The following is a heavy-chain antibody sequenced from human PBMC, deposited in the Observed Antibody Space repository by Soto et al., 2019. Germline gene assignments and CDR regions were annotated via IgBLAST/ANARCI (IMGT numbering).Heavy chain of an antibody. CDR3: AKDSQQLGYSYYGTDV. V-gene: IGHV3-23*01. CDR1: GFTFSSYA. CDR2: ISGSGGST. J-gene: IGHJ6*02. Sequence: PGGSLRLSCAASGFTFSSYAMSWVRQAPGKGLEWVSAISGSGGSTYYADSVKGRFTISRDNSKNTLYLQMNSLRAEDTAVYYCAKDSQQLGYSYYGTDVWGQGTTVTVSS. D-gene: IGHD6-13*01.